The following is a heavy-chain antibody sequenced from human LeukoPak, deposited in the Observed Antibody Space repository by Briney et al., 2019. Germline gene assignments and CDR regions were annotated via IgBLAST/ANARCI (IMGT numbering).Heavy chain of an antibody. CDR3: ARVKQLAFFDY. CDR1: GGSISSGGYY. D-gene: IGHD6-13*01. CDR2: INHSGST. J-gene: IGHJ4*02. V-gene: IGHV4-30-2*01. Sequence: SQTLSLTCTVSGGSISSGGYYWNWIRQPPGKGLEWIGEINHSGSTNYNPSLKSRVTISVDTSKNQFSLKLSSVTAADTAVYYCARVKQLAFFDYWGQGTLVTVSS.